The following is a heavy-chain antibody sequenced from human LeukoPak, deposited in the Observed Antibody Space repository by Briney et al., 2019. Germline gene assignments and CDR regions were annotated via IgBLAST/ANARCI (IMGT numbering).Heavy chain of an antibody. D-gene: IGHD3-3*01. J-gene: IGHJ4*02. Sequence: VKVSCKVSGYTLTELSMHWVRQAPGKGLGWMGGFDPEDGETIYAQKFQGRVTMTEDTSTDTAYMELSSLRSEDTAVYYCATDEIRVVSECYFDYWGQGTLVTVSS. CDR1: GYTLTELS. CDR3: ATDEIRVVSECYFDY. CDR2: FDPEDGET. V-gene: IGHV1-24*01.